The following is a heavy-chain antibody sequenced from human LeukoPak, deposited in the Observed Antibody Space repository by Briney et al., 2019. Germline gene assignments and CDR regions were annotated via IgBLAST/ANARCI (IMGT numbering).Heavy chain of an antibody. D-gene: IGHD3-22*01. CDR2: ILFDGSNK. CDR1: GFTFSTYV. V-gene: IGHV3-30*07. J-gene: IGHJ4*02. Sequence: GGSLRLSCAASGFTFSTYVMHWVRQAPGKGLQWVAVILFDGSNKYYADSVKGRFTISRDNAKNTLYLQMNSLRAEDTAVYYCARDSPYDSSGYWGQGTLVTVSS. CDR3: ARDSPYDSSGY.